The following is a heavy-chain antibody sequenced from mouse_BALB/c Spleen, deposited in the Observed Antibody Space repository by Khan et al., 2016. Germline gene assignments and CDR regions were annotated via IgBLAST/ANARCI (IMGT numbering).Heavy chain of an antibody. CDR1: GYSITSDYA. D-gene: IGHD4-1*02. J-gene: IGHJ3*01. CDR3: AINWDGEDY. CDR2: ISYSGST. Sequence: EVQLQESGPGLVKPSQSLSLTCTVTGYSITSDYAWNWIRQFPGNKLEWMGYISYSGSTSYNPSLKSRISITRDTSKNQFFLQLNSVTTEDTATYYWAINWDGEDYWGQGTLVTVSA. V-gene: IGHV3-2*02.